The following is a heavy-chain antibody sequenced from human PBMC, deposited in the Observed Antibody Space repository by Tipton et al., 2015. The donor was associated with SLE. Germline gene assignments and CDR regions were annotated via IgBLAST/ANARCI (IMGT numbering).Heavy chain of an antibody. CDR1: GGSFSGHY. Sequence: LRLSCAVYGGSFSGHYWSWIRQPPGKGLEWIGEINQSGSTTYNPSLKSRLIMSVDASKNQFSLKLSSVTAADTAVYYCARDHPVAGPFDYWGQGTLGTDSS. J-gene: IGHJ4*02. V-gene: IGHV4-34*09. D-gene: IGHD6-19*01. CDR2: INQSGST. CDR3: ARDHPVAGPFDY.